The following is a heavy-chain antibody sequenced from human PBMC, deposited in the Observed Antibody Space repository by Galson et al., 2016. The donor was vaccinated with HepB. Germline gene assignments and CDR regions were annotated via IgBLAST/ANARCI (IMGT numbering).Heavy chain of an antibody. V-gene: IGHV3-23*01. D-gene: IGHD3-22*01. CDR1: GFTFRDST. CDR3: AKDGGTWGYYYGDWNLDV. J-gene: IGHJ2*01. CDR2: ITGSGVSS. Sequence: SLRLSCAASGFTFRDSTMTWVRQAPGKGLEWVSTITGSGVSSYYADSVKGRFTISRDNSKNNVYLQMNSLRADDTAVYYCAKDGGTWGYYYGDWNLDVWGRATLVTFSS.